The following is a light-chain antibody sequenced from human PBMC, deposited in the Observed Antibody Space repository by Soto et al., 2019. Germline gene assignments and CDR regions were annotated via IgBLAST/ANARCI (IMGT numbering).Light chain of an antibody. CDR3: QQYYTAVT. CDR1: QSVLYSSNNKNY. J-gene: IGKJ1*01. Sequence: DIVMTQSPDSLAVSLGERATINCKSSQSVLYSSNNKNYLAWYQQKPGQPPKLLIYWASTRESGVPDRFSGSGSGTDFTLTISSLHAEDVAVYYCQQYYTAVTFGQGTKVEIK. CDR2: WAS. V-gene: IGKV4-1*01.